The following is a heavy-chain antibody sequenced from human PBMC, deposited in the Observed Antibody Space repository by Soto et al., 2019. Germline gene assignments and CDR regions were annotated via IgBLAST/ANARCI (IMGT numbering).Heavy chain of an antibody. V-gene: IGHV1-18*01. CDR1: GYTFTNYG. J-gene: IGHJ4*02. CDR3: ARSKGRDEGEGVGY. D-gene: IGHD2-15*01. CDR2: ISTYNGNT. Sequence: QVQLVQSGAEVKKPGASVRVSCKTSGYTFTNYGITWVRQAPGQGLEWMGWISTYNGNTNYAQRLQGRVTMTTDTSTSTAYMELRSLRSDDTAIFYCARSKGRDEGEGVGYWGQGTLDTVSS.